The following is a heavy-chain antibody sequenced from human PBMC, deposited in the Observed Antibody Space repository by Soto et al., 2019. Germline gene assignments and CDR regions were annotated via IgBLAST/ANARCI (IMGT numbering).Heavy chain of an antibody. V-gene: IGHV3-30-3*01. J-gene: IGHJ6*02. Sequence: QVQLVESGGGVVLPGRSLRLSCAVSGFTFRNHAMHWVRQAPGKGLEWVAVISFDGNTQYYADSVKGRFSVSRDNYEDSLFLQMDSPRAEDTAVYYCARVPLGLASGDGMDVWGHGTTVSVSS. CDR1: GFTFRNHA. D-gene: IGHD3-3*01. CDR3: ARVPLGLASGDGMDV. CDR2: ISFDGNTQ.